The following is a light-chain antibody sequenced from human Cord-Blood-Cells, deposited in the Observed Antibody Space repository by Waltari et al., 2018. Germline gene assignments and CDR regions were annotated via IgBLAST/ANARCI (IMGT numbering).Light chain of an antibody. V-gene: IGKV3-15*01. Sequence: DIVMTQSPATLSVSPGERATLSCRASQSVSSNLAWYQQKPGHAPRLLIYGASTRATVIPARFSGSGSGTEFTLTISSLQSEDFAVYYCQQYNNWPPYTFGQGTKLEIK. CDR2: GAS. CDR3: QQYNNWPPYT. J-gene: IGKJ2*01. CDR1: QSVSSN.